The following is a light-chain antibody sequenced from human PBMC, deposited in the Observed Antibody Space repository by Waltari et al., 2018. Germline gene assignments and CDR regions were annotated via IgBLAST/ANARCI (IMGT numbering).Light chain of an antibody. CDR1: QSILYSYNNKNY. Sequence: DIVLTQSPDSLPVSLGERATTHRKSSQSILYSYNNKNYLAWYQQKPGQPPKALIYWASMRESGVPDRFSGSGSGTDFTLTISSLQAEDVAIYYCHQYYSSPLTFGQGTKVEIK. J-gene: IGKJ1*01. V-gene: IGKV4-1*01. CDR2: WAS. CDR3: HQYYSSPLT.